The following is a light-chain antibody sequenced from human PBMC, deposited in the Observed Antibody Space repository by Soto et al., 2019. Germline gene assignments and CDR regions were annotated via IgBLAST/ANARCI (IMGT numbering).Light chain of an antibody. CDR3: QKYNSAPRT. J-gene: IGKJ1*01. CDR1: QGISNY. V-gene: IGKV1-27*01. CDR2: AAS. Sequence: DIQMTQSPSSLSASVGDRVTITCRASQGISNYLAWYQQKPGKVPKLLIYAASTLQSGVPSRFSGSGSGTDFTLTIRSLPTEDVAPYYCQKYNSAPRTFGQGTKVDIK.